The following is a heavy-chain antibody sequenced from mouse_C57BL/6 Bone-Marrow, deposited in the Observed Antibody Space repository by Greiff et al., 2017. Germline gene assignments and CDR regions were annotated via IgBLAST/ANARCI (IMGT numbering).Heavy chain of an antibody. V-gene: IGHV5-4*01. CDR3: ARDREDYFDY. J-gene: IGHJ2*01. CDR2: ISDGGSYT. D-gene: IGHD3-3*01. Sequence: EVQLQESGGGLVKPGGSLKLSCAASGFTFSSYAMSWVRQTPEKRLEWVATISDGGSYTYYPDNVKGRFTISRDNAKNNLYLQMSHLKSEDTAMYYCARDREDYFDYWGQGTTLTVSS. CDR1: GFTFSSYA.